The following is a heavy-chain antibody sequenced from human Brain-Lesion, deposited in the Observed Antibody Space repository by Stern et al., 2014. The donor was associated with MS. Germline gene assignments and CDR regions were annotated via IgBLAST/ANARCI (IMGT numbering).Heavy chain of an antibody. CDR3: ARDLRLDY. J-gene: IGHJ4*02. CDR2: ISSRSRT. Sequence: QLVQSGGGLVQPGGSLSLSCAASGFNFSIYNMNWVRQAPGKGLEWVSSISSRSRTNYADSVRGRFTISRDNAKNSLFLQMNSLRAEDTAIYYCARDLRLDYWGQGILVTVSS. CDR1: GFNFSIYN. V-gene: IGHV3-21*01.